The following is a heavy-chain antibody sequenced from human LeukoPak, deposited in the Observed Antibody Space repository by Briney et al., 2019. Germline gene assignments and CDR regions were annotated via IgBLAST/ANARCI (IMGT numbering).Heavy chain of an antibody. CDR2: IWYDGSNK. V-gene: IGHV3-30*02. CDR3: AKDRDGGVTAIAY. J-gene: IGHJ4*02. Sequence: PGESLRLSCAASGFTFSSYWMHWVRQAPGKGLEWVAVIWYDGSNKYYADSVKGRFTISRDNSKNTLYLQMNSLRVEDTAVYYCAKDRDGGVTAIAYWGQGALVTVSS. CDR1: GFTFSSYW. D-gene: IGHD2-21*02.